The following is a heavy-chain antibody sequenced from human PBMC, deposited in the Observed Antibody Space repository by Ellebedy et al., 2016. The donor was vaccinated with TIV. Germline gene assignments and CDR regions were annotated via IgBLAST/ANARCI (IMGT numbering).Heavy chain of an antibody. D-gene: IGHD3-9*01. J-gene: IGHJ3*01. Sequence: GGSLRLSXAASGFTFRSYAMSWVRQAPGKGLEWVPSISGSGDRTYYADSMKGRFTISRDNSKNTLYLQMNSLRADDTALYFCAKDDSGYDILTGYYGSAFDVWGQGTVVTVSS. CDR3: AKDDSGYDILTGYYGSAFDV. CDR2: ISGSGDRT. CDR1: GFTFRSYA. V-gene: IGHV3-23*01.